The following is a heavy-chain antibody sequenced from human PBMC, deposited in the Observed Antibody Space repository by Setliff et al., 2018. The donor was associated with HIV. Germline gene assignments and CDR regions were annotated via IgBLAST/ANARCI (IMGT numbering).Heavy chain of an antibody. Sequence: SGGSLRLSCAVSGFNANPYTMAWVRQAPGKGLDWVANINPDGSENHYVDSVKGRFTISRDNAKDSLYLEMNSLRAEDTAVYYCAREERRYYNFWSGYYGRSADYYYYYMDAWGKGTTVTVSS. V-gene: IGHV3-7*01. CDR2: INPDGSEN. D-gene: IGHD3-3*01. J-gene: IGHJ6*03. CDR3: AREERRYYNFWSGYYGRSADYYYYYMDA. CDR1: GFNANPYT.